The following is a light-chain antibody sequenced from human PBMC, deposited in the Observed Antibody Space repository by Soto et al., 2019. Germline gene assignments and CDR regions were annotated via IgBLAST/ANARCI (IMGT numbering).Light chain of an antibody. CDR1: QSLVSSDGNPY. Sequence: DVVMTQSPLSLPVTLGQPASISCKSSQSLVSSDGNPYLHWFQQRPGQSPRRLIHKVSNRDSGVPDRFSGSVSGTDFTLKISRVEAEDVAIYYCIQGTHWPRTVGQGTKVEIK. CDR2: KVS. CDR3: IQGTHWPRT. J-gene: IGKJ1*01. V-gene: IGKV2-30*01.